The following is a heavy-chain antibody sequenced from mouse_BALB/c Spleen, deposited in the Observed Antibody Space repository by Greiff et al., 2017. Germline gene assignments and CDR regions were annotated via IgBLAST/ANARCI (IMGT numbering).Heavy chain of an antibody. V-gene: IGHV1-7*01. Sequence: QVQLKESGAELAKPGASVKMSCKASGYTFTSYWMHWVKQRPGQGLEWIGYINPSTGYTEYNQKFKDKATLTADKSSSTAYMQLSSLTSEDSAVYYCARGGYFAWFAYWGQGTLVTVSA. CDR2: INPSTGYT. D-gene: IGHD2-3*01. CDR3: ARGGYFAWFAY. CDR1: GYTFTSYW. J-gene: IGHJ3*01.